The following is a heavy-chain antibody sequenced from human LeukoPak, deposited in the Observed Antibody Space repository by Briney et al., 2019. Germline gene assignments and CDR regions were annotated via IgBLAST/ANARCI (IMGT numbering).Heavy chain of an antibody. CDR2: ISSSSSYI. Sequence: PGGSLRLSCAASGFTFSSYGMTWVRQAPGKGLEWVSYISSSSSYIYYADSVNGRFTISRDNAKSSLYLQMNRLRAEDTAVYYCARDTGYYDSSGYYYVPRDAFDIWGQGTMVTVSS. J-gene: IGHJ3*02. CDR1: GFTFSSYG. D-gene: IGHD3-22*01. CDR3: ARDTGYYDSSGYYYVPRDAFDI. V-gene: IGHV3-21*05.